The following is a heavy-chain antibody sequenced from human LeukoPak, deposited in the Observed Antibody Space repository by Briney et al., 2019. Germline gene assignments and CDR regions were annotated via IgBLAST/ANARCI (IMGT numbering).Heavy chain of an antibody. Sequence: SGTLSLTCAVYGGSFSGYYWSWIRQPPGKGLEWIGEINHSGSTNYNPSLKSRVTISVDTSKNQFSLKLSSVTAADTAVYYCASNLSGSYYYYYYMDVWGKGTTVTVSS. CDR3: ASNLSGSYYYYYYMDV. D-gene: IGHD1-26*01. CDR1: GGSFSGYY. V-gene: IGHV4-34*01. J-gene: IGHJ6*03. CDR2: INHSGST.